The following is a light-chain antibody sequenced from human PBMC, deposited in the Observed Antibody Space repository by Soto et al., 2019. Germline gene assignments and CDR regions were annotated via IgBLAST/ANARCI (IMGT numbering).Light chain of an antibody. CDR2: SVS. CDR1: QTVDTNY. V-gene: IGKV3-20*01. J-gene: IGKJ2*01. CDR3: QLYGRSPRYT. Sequence: EIVLMQSPGTLSLSPGERVTLSCRASQTVDTNYLAWYQQKPGQAPRLLIYSVSRRATGIPDRFSGSGSGTDFTLTISSQEPEDFAVYYCQLYGRSPRYTFGQGTKLEIK.